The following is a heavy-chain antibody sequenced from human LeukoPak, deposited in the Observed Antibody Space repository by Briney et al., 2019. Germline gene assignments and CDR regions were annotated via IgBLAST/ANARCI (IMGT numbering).Heavy chain of an antibody. Sequence: WETLSLTCTVSGGSISSYYWSWIRQPPGKGLEWIGYIYYSGSTNYNPSLKSRVTISVDTSKNQFSLKLSSVTAADTAVYYCAKTGIVGATPYFQHWGQGTLVTGSS. V-gene: IGHV4-59*01. CDR3: AKTGIVGATPYFQH. J-gene: IGHJ1*01. CDR2: IYYSGST. D-gene: IGHD1-26*01. CDR1: GGSISSYY.